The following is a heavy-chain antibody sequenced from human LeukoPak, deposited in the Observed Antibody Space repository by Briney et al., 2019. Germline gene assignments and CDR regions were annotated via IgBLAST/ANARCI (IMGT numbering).Heavy chain of an antibody. J-gene: IGHJ3*02. CDR1: GYTFTSYG. V-gene: IGHV1-18*01. Sequence: ASVKVSCKASGYTFTSYGISWVRQAPGQGLEWMGWISAYNGNTNDAQKLQGRVTMTTDTSTSTAYMELRSLRSDDTAVYYCARVWDGSGNDAFDIWGQGTMVTVSS. CDR3: ARVWDGSGNDAFDI. D-gene: IGHD3-10*01. CDR2: ISAYNGNT.